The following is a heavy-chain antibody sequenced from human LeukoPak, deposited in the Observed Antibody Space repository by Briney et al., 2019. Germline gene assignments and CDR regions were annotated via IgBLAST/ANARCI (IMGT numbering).Heavy chain of an antibody. J-gene: IGHJ6*03. CDR1: GGTFSSYA. V-gene: IGHV1-69*05. CDR2: IIPIFGTA. CDR3: ARSYSNYYYYYYMDV. D-gene: IGHD4-11*01. Sequence: ASVKVSCKASGGTFSSYAISWVRQAPGQGLERMGGIIPIFGTANYAKKFQGRVTITTDESTSTAYMELSSLRSEDTAVYYCARSYSNYYYYYYMDVWGKGTTVTVSS.